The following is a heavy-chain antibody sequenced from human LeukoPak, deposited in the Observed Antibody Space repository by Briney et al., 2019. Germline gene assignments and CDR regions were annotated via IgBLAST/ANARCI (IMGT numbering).Heavy chain of an antibody. J-gene: IGHJ4*02. CDR2: IYPGDSDT. CDR1: GYSFTSYW. Sequence: GESLKISCKGSGYSFTSYWIGWVRQMPGKGLEWMGIIYPGDSDTRYSPSFQGQVTISADKSISTAYLQWSSLKASDAAMYYCARHLGATVNTLYYFDYWGQGTLVTVSS. V-gene: IGHV5-51*01. CDR3: ARHLGATVNTLYYFDY. D-gene: IGHD4-17*01.